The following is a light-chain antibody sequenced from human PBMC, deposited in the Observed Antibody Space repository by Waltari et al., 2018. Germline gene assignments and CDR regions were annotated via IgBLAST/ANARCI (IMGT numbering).Light chain of an antibody. CDR3: QLWDPKSDDPV. J-gene: IGLJ3*02. CDR2: GDK. CDR1: NIQSQS. Sequence: SYVLTQPPSVSVAPGQTATITRDEENIQSQSERWYQLNPGQAPILIVFGDKNRPSGIPARFSGSNSGDTATLTITSVEAGDEADYYCQLWDPKSDDPVFGGGTKLTVL. V-gene: IGLV3-21*02.